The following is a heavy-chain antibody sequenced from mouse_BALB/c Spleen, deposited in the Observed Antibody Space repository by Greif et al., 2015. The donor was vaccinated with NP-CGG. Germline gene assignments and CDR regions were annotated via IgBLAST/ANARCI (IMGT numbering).Heavy chain of an antibody. CDR1: GFTFSDYY. CDR2: ISNGGGST. J-gene: IGHJ4*01. Sequence: DVKLVESGGGLVQPGGSLKLSCATSGFTFSDYYMYWVRQTPEKRLEWVAYISNGGGSTYYPDTVKGRFTISRDNAKNTLYLQMSRLKSEDTAMYYCARHESPPYYYAMDYWGQGTSVTVSS. CDR3: ARHESPPYYYAMDY. V-gene: IGHV5-12*02.